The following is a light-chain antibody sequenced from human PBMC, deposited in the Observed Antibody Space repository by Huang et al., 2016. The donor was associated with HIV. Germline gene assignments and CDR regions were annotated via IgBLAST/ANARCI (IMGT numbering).Light chain of an antibody. V-gene: IGKV3-20*01. J-gene: IGKJ1*01. CDR1: QSVSSYY. CDR2: GAS. CDR3: QQYGSSPWT. Sequence: EIVLTQSPGTLSLSPGERVTLSCRASQSVSSYYLAWYQQKFGRAPRLLIYGASSRATGIPDRFSGSGSGTDFTVTISRLEPEDFAVYYCQQYGSSPWTFGQGTKVEIK.